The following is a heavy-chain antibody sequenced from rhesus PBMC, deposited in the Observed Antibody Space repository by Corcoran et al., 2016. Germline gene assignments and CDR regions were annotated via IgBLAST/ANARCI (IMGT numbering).Heavy chain of an antibody. CDR2: ICGISGST. Sequence: QVQLQESGPGLVKPSETLSLTCTVSGGSFSSYWWGWVRQPPGEGLEWIGSICGISGSTEYNPSLKSRATISRDTSKNQFSLKLSSVTAADTAVYYCARRLLGNYNSLDVWGRGVLVTVSS. J-gene: IGHJ5-2*02. V-gene: IGHV4-160*01. CDR3: ARRLLGNYNSLDV. D-gene: IGHD4-35*01. CDR1: GGSFSSYW.